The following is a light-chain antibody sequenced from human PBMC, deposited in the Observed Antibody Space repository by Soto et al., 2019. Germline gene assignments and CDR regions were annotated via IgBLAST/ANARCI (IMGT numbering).Light chain of an antibody. CDR2: KAP. CDR1: QSISSW. Sequence: DIQMTQSPSTLSASVGDRVTITCRASQSISSWLAWYQQKPGKAPKLLIYKAPSLESGGPSSFSVCGSGTEFTLTISSLQPEYVATSACQPYTSYRWTFGQGTKVEIK. J-gene: IGKJ1*01. CDR3: QPYTSYRWT. V-gene: IGKV1-5*03.